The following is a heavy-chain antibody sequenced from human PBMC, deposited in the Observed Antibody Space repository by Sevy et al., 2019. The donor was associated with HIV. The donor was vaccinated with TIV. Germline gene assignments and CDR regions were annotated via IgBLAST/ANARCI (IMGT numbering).Heavy chain of an antibody. V-gene: IGHV1-18*01. D-gene: IGHD1-26*01. J-gene: IGHJ4*02. CDR1: GYTFTSYG. Sequence: ASVKVSCKASGYTFTSYGISWVRQAPGQGLEWMGWISAYNGNTNYAQKLQGRVTMTTDTSTSTAYMELRSLRSDDTAVYYCARDRSWDLHRAPDPFDYWGQGTLVTVSS. CDR3: ARDRSWDLHRAPDPFDY. CDR2: ISAYNGNT.